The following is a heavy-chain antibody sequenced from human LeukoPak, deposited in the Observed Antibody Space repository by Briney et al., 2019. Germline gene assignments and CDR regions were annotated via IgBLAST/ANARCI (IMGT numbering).Heavy chain of an antibody. CDR1: GGSISSYY. Sequence: SETLSLTCIVSGGSISSYYWTWIRQPPGKGLEWIAYIFYGGSTNYNPSLKSRVTMSVDTSKNQFSLKLSSVTAADTAVYYCARGYCSSTSCYYYYYMDVWGKGTTVTVSS. D-gene: IGHD2-2*01. V-gene: IGHV4-59*12. CDR2: IFYGGST. J-gene: IGHJ6*03. CDR3: ARGYCSSTSCYYYYYMDV.